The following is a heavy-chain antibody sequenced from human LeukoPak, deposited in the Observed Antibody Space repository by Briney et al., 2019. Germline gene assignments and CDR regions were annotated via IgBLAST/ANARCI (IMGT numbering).Heavy chain of an antibody. CDR2: ISGSGGST. CDR1: GFTFSSYA. CDR3: AKLRYLEYFDY. J-gene: IGHJ4*02. D-gene: IGHD1-1*01. Sequence: GGSLRLSCAASGFTFSSYAMSWVRKAPGKGLEWVSAISGSGGSTYYADSVKGRFTISRDTSKNTLYLQMNSLRAEDTAVYYCAKLRYLEYFDYWGQGTLVTVSS. V-gene: IGHV3-23*01.